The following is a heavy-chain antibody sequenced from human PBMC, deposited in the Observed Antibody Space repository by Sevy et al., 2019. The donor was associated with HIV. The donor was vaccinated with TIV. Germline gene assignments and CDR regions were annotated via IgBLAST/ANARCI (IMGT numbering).Heavy chain of an antibody. V-gene: IGHV1-18*01. J-gene: IGHJ6*02. CDR2: ISAYNGNT. CDR1: GYTFTSYG. D-gene: IGHD2-2*01. Sequence: ASVKVSCKASGYTFTSYGISWVRQAPGQGLEWMGWISAYNGNTNYAQKLQGRVTMTTDTSTRTAYMELRSLRSDDTAVYYCARAGGMDCSSTSCYALGAGDYYYGMAVWGQGTTVTVSS. CDR3: ARAGGMDCSSTSCYALGAGDYYYGMAV.